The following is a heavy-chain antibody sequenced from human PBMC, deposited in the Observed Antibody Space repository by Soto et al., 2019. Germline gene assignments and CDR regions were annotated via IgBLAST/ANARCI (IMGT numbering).Heavy chain of an antibody. CDR2: ISAYNGNT. Sequence: QVQLVQSGAEVKKPGASVKVSCKTSGYTFTNFGISWVRQAPGQGLEWMGWISAYNGNTNYAQKFQGRVTMTTDTSTSTAYRGGRSLGSDDTAVYSGARGGPPIDYWGQGPLVPVSS. J-gene: IGHJ4*02. V-gene: IGHV1-18*01. CDR3: ARGGPPIDY. CDR1: GYTFTNFG. D-gene: IGHD3-16*01.